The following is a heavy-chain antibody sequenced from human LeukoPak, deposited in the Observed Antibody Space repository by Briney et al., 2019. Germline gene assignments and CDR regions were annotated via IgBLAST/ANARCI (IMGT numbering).Heavy chain of an antibody. CDR3: ARDIGDIVVVPAAIEFDY. Sequence: PSETLSLTCAVYGGSFSGYYWSWIRQPPGKGLEWIGEINHSGSTNYNPSLKSRVTISVDTSKNQFSLKLSSVTAADTAVYYCARDIGDIVVVPAAIEFDYWGQGTLVTVSS. J-gene: IGHJ4*02. V-gene: IGHV4-34*01. D-gene: IGHD2-2*01. CDR2: INHSGST. CDR1: GGSFSGYY.